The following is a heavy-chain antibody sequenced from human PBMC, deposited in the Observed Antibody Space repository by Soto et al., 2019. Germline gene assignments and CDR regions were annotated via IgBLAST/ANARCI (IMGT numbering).Heavy chain of an antibody. J-gene: IGHJ6*02. CDR3: ARGEDAFFYYGLDV. Sequence: PSETLSLTSTVSGGSITSSYWSWIRRPPGKGLEWIAYIYDTGISGYTPSTSYNPSLKSRVTVSVDTSKSQFSLKLTSVTAADTAVYYCARGEDAFFYYGLDVWGQGITVTVSS. CDR1: GGSITSSY. CDR2: IYDTGISGYTPST. V-gene: IGHV4-59*01.